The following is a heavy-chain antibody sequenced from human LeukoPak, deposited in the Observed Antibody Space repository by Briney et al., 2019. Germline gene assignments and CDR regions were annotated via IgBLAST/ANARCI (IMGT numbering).Heavy chain of an antibody. J-gene: IGHJ4*02. CDR2: ISSSSSYI. Sequence: GGSLRLSCAASGFIFSDYSLNWVRQAPGKGLEWVSSISSSSSYIYYADSVKSRFTISRDNAKNSLYLQMNSLRAEDTAVYYCARVGAAMETYFDYWGQGTLVTVSS. V-gene: IGHV3-21*01. D-gene: IGHD5-18*01. CDR1: GFIFSDYS. CDR3: ARVGAAMETYFDY.